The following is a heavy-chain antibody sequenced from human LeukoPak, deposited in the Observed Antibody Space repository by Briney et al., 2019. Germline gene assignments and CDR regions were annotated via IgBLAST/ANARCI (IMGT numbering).Heavy chain of an antibody. J-gene: IGHJ4*02. V-gene: IGHV4-34*01. CDR2: INHRGST. Sequence: SETLSLTCAVYSESLSGSYWSWIRQSPGKGLEWIGEINHRGSTNYSPSLRSRVTISLDMSKNQLFLRMSSVTVADTALYFCAINPPRESPGGWGQGTLVTVSS. D-gene: IGHD3-10*01. CDR1: SESLSGSY. CDR3: AINPPRESPGG.